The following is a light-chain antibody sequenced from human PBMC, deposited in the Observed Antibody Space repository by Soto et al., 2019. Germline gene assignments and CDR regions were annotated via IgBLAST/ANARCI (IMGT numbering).Light chain of an antibody. CDR3: LQHNVYPLT. V-gene: IGKV1-17*01. Sequence: DLQMTQAPSSLSASVGDTVTITCRASQDIRNDLGWYQQKPGMAPKRLIYAATNLQRGLPSRFTGSGSGSAFTLTIAGLQPEAFATYYCLQHNVYPLTFGGGTKVEIK. J-gene: IGKJ4*01. CDR2: AAT. CDR1: QDIRND.